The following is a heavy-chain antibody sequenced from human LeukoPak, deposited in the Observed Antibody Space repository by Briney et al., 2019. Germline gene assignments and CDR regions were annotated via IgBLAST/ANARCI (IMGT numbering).Heavy chain of an antibody. CDR1: GFTFSIYA. V-gene: IGHV3-23*01. CDR3: VKEGTSAYFDS. D-gene: IGHD2-2*01. Sequence: PGGSLRLSCVASGFTFSIYAMSWVRQAPGKGLEWVSEIYGSGRRTYYADFLKGRFTISRDNSKNTVYLQMNSLRAEDTAVYYCVKEGTSAYFDSWGQGILVTASS. CDR2: IYGSGRRT. J-gene: IGHJ4*02.